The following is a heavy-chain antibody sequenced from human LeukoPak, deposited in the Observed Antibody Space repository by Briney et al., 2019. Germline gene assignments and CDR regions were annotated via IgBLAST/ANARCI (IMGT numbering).Heavy chain of an antibody. CDR2: IKDRIDGGTT. Sequence: GGSLRHSCVASGFSFTSAWMVWVRQAPGKGLEWFGRIKDRIDGGTTDLAAPVKGRFTISRDDSRSTVYLQMDSLKSEDTAMYYCTTHFSHCDLSSGYYSHWGLGTLVSVSS. CDR3: TTHFSHCDLSSGYYSH. CDR1: GFSFTSAW. D-gene: IGHD3-3*01. V-gene: IGHV3-15*01. J-gene: IGHJ4*02.